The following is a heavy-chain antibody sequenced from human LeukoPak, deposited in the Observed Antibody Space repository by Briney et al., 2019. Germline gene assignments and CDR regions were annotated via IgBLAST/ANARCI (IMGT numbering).Heavy chain of an antibody. CDR1: GFTFSSYG. CDR3: AKVWQQHIVSSYMDV. J-gene: IGHJ6*03. Sequence: PGGSLRLSCAASGFTFSSYGMHWVRQAPGKGLEWVAVIWYDGSNKYYADSVKGRFTISRDNSKNTLYLQMNSLRAEDTAVYYCAKVWQQHIVSSYMDVWGKGTTVTVSS. CDR2: IWYDGSNK. V-gene: IGHV3-33*06. D-gene: IGHD2-21*01.